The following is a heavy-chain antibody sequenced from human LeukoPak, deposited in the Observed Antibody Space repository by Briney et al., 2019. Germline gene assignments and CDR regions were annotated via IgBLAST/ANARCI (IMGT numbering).Heavy chain of an antibody. V-gene: IGHV3-23*01. CDR1: GFTFSSYA. D-gene: IGHD3-3*01. CDR2: ISGSGGST. CDR3: AKLFYPWRDAADY. Sequence: PGGSLRLSCAASGFTFSSYAMSWVRQAPGKGLEWVSAISGSGGSTYYADSVKGRFAISRDNSKNTLYLQMNSLRAEDTAVYYCAKLFYPWRDAADYWGQGTLVTVSS. J-gene: IGHJ4*02.